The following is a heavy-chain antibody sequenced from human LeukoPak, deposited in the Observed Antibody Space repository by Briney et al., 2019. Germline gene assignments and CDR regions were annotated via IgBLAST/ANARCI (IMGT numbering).Heavy chain of an antibody. CDR3: AREFEGGTTTLSFDI. Sequence: GGSLRLSCAASGFTFSTYAITWVRQAPGQGLEWVSAISDNGGRTYYADSAKGRFTFSSDNSKNTLYLQMNSLRAEDTAVYYCAREFEGGTTTLSFDIWGQGTMVTVSS. CDR1: GFTFSTYA. CDR2: ISDNGGRT. J-gene: IGHJ3*02. V-gene: IGHV3-23*01. D-gene: IGHD1-26*01.